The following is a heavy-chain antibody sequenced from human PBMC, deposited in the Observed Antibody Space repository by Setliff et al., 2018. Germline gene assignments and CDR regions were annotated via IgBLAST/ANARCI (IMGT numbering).Heavy chain of an antibody. V-gene: IGHV3-74*01. Sequence: GGSLRLSCAASGFTFSSYWMHWVRQAPGKGLVWVSRINSDGSSTSYADSVKGRFTISRDNAKNSLYLQMNSLRAEDTAVYYCARSLPFASVAGTGCDYWGQGTLVTVSS. J-gene: IGHJ4*02. D-gene: IGHD6-19*01. CDR2: INSDGSST. CDR3: ARSLPFASVAGTGCDY. CDR1: GFTFSSYW.